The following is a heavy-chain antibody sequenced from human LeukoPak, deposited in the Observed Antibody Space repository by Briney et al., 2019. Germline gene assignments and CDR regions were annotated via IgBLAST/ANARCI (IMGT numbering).Heavy chain of an antibody. D-gene: IGHD2-2*01. CDR2: IYYSGST. Sequence: PSETLSLTYPVSGGSISSYYWSWIRQPPGKGLEWIGYIYYSGSTNYNPSLKCRVTISVDTSKNQFSLKLSSVTAADTAVYYCARVYCSSTSCYGDYWGQGTLVTVSS. J-gene: IGHJ4*02. CDR1: GGSISSYY. CDR3: ARVYCSSTSCYGDY. V-gene: IGHV4-59*01.